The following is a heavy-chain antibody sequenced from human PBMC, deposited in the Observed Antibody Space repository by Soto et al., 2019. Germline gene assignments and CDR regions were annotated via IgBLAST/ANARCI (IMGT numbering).Heavy chain of an antibody. Sequence: GGSLRLSCAASGFTSSRYGMHWVRQAPGKGLEWVAVISYDGSNKYYADSVKGRFTISRDNSKNTLYLQMNSLRAEDTAVYYCARDGGWTWGGGDFDDAFDIWGQGTMVTVSS. CDR2: ISYDGSNK. V-gene: IGHV3-30-3*01. D-gene: IGHD2-21*02. CDR3: ARDGGWTWGGGDFDDAFDI. J-gene: IGHJ3*02. CDR1: GFTSSRYG.